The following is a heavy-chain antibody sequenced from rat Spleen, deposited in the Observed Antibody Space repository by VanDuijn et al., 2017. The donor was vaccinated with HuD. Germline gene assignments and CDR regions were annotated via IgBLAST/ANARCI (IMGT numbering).Heavy chain of an antibody. CDR3: ETQDVYFGLWDYVMEA. Sequence: EVQLVESGGGLVQPGRSMKLSCAASGFIFSNFDLAWVRQAPRKGLEWVATIIYDGGRTYYRDSVKGRFTISRDNAKNTLYLQMDSLRSEDTATNYCETQDVYFGLWDYVMEAWGQGASVTVSS. J-gene: IGHJ4*01. CDR2: IIYDGGRT. CDR1: GFIFSNFD. V-gene: IGHV5S10*01. D-gene: IGHD1-6*01.